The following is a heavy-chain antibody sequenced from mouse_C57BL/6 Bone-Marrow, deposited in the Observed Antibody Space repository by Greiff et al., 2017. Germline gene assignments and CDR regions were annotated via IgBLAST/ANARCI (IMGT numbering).Heavy chain of an antibody. J-gene: IGHJ1*03. Sequence: QVQLQQPGAELVKPGASVKLSCKASGYTFTSYWMQWVKQRPGQGLEWIGEIDPSDSYTNYNQKFKGKATLTVDKSSSTAYMELRSLTSEDTAVYYCARSYYYGSSPWYFDVWGTGTTVTVSS. CDR3: ARSYYYGSSPWYFDV. D-gene: IGHD1-1*01. CDR1: GYTFTSYW. CDR2: IDPSDSYT. V-gene: IGHV1-50*01.